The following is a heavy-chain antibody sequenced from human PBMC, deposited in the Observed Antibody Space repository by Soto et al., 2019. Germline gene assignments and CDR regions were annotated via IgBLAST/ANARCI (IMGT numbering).Heavy chain of an antibody. CDR2: ISAYKGNT. D-gene: IGHD6-6*01. J-gene: IGHJ4*02. V-gene: IGHV1-18*01. CDR3: ARHQAARNCDY. Sequence: QVRLVQSGAEVKKPGASVKVSCKASGYTFTSYGISWVRQAPGQGLEWMGWISAYKGNTNHAQKLRGRXTXTXDTSTSTPYIALRSLRSDDTAVYYCARHQAARNCDYWGQGTLVTVSS. CDR1: GYTFTSYG.